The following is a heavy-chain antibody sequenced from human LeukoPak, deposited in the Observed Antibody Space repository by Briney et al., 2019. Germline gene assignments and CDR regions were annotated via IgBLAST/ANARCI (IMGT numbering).Heavy chain of an antibody. V-gene: IGHV3-21*01. J-gene: IGHJ4*02. CDR2: ISSSSSYI. Sequence: GGSLRLSCAASGFTFSSYSMNWVRQAPGKGLEWVSSISSSSSYIYYADSVKGRFTISRDNAKNSLYLQMNSLRAEDTAVYYCARDCSGGSCYLAADYWGQGTLVIVSS. D-gene: IGHD2-15*01. CDR3: ARDCSGGSCYLAADY. CDR1: GFTFSSYS.